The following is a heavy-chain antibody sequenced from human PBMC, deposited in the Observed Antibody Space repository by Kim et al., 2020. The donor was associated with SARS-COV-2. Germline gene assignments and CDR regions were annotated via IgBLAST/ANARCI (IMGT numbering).Heavy chain of an antibody. CDR1: GFTFSSYW. CDR2: INSDGSST. Sequence: GGSLRLSCAASGFTFSSYWMHWVRQAPGKGLVWVSRINSDGSSTSYADSVKGRFTISRDNAKNTLYLQMNSLRVEDTAVYYCARAIVVPAAVRNNWFDPWGQGTLVTVSS. CDR3: ARAIVVPAAVRNNWFDP. D-gene: IGHD2-2*01. J-gene: IGHJ5*02. V-gene: IGHV3-74*01.